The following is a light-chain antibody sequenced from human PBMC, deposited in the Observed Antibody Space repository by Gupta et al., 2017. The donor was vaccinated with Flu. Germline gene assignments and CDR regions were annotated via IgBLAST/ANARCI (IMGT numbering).Light chain of an antibody. J-gene: IGKJ4*01. V-gene: IGKV1-5*03. CDR3: QQYNSYPLT. Sequence: DIQMTQSPSTLSASVGDRVTITCRASQSISSWLAWYQQKPGKAPKLLIYKASSVESGVPSRFSGSGSGTEFTLTISSLQPDDFATYYCQQYNSYPLTFGGGTXVEIK. CDR1: QSISSW. CDR2: KAS.